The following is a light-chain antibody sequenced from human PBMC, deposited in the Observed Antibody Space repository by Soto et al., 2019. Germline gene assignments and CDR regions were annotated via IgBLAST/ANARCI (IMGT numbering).Light chain of an antibody. Sequence: EIELTQSPGTLSLSPGERATLSCRASQSVGSSFLSWYQQNPGQAPRLLIYGTSVKATGIPDRFSGSGSGTDFSLNISRLEPEDSAVYYCQQYGSSPQTFGQGTKVDIK. CDR3: QQYGSSPQT. V-gene: IGKV3-20*01. J-gene: IGKJ1*01. CDR1: QSVGSSF. CDR2: GTS.